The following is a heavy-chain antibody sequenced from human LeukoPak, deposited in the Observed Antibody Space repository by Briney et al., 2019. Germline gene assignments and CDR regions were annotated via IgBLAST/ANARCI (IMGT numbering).Heavy chain of an antibody. CDR2: ISGSGGST. V-gene: IGHV3-23*01. Sequence: GGSLRLSCAASGFTFSSYAISWVRQAPGKGLEWVSAISGSGGSTYYADSVKGRFTISRDNSKNTLYLQMNSLRAEDTAVYHCAKDIGRTVAGSFDYWGQGTLVTVSS. CDR1: GFTFSSYA. CDR3: AKDIGRTVAGSFDY. J-gene: IGHJ4*02. D-gene: IGHD6-19*01.